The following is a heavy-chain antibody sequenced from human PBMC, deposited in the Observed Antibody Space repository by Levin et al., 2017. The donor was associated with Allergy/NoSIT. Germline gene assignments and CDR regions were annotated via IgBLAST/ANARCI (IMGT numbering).Heavy chain of an antibody. J-gene: IGHJ4*02. CDR1: DYAFTDYY. CDR2: INPKGGGT. CDR3: AREDRVGLNNYFDY. Sequence: ASVKVSCKASDYAFTDYYIHWVRQAPGQGLEWMGWINPKGGGTNYAQNFQGRVTMTRDTSVSTVFMDLNRLTSDDTAIYFCAREDRVGLNNYFDYWGQGTLVTVSP. V-gene: IGHV1-2*02. D-gene: IGHD5-12*01.